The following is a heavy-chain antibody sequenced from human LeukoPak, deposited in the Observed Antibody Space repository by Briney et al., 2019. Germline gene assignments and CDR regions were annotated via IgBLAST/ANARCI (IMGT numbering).Heavy chain of an antibody. V-gene: IGHV3-74*01. D-gene: IGHD6-19*01. CDR3: ARSYGSVWYHYYYGMDV. CDR2: INSDGSST. CDR1: GFTFSSYW. Sequence: GGSLRLSCAASGFTFSSYWMHWVRQAPGKGLVWVSRINSDGSSTSYADSVKGRFTIYRDNAKNTLYLQMNSLRAEDTAVYYCARSYGSVWYHYYYGMDVWGQGTTVTVSS. J-gene: IGHJ6*02.